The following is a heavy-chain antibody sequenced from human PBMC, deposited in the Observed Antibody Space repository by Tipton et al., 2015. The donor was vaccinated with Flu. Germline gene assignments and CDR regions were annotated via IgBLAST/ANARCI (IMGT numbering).Heavy chain of an antibody. Sequence: TLSLTCAVSGYSISSGYYWGWIRQPPGKGLEWIGTIYQSGATYYNPSLNSRVTISVDTSKNQFSLKLSFLTAADTAVYYCARQGLGYSDWYFDLWGRGTLVTVSS. V-gene: IGHV4-38-2*01. J-gene: IGHJ2*01. D-gene: IGHD5-12*01. CDR3: ARQGLGYSDWYFDL. CDR1: GYSISSGYY. CDR2: IYQSGAT.